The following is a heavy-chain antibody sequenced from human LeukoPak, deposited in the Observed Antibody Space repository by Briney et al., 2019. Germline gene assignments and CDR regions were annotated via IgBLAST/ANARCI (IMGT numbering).Heavy chain of an antibody. CDR1: GFTFSSYS. J-gene: IGHJ4*02. Sequence: GGSLRLSCAASGFTFSSYSMNWVRQAPGKGLEWVSSISSSSRSYIYYADSVKGRFTISRDNAKNSLYLQMNSLRAEDMALYYCAKGRGLSYDYGVDYWGQGTLVTVSS. V-gene: IGHV3-21*04. CDR3: AKGRGLSYDYGVDY. D-gene: IGHD4-17*01. CDR2: ISSSSRSYI.